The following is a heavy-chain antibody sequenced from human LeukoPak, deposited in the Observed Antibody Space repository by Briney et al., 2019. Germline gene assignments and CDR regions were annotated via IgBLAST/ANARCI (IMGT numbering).Heavy chain of an antibody. D-gene: IGHD3-3*01. CDR1: GVSVTSVGYY. V-gene: IGHV4-31*03. J-gene: IGHJ4*02. CDR3: ARYFCSGSRCPGVEF. Sequence: SETLSLTCTVSGVSVTSVGYYWTWIRQHPGEGLQWIGYISHGGHTYYNPSLMGRVTISLDTFKKEFSLRLISVTAADTAFYFCARYFCSGSRCPGVEFWGQGTLVTVSS. CDR2: ISHGGHT.